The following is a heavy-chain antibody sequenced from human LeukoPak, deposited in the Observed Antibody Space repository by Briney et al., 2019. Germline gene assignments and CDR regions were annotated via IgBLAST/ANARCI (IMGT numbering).Heavy chain of an antibody. CDR1: GFTFSSYA. Sequence: GGSLRLSCSASGFTFSSYAMHWVRQAPGKGLEYVSSITSNGDTTYYTDSVKGRFTISRDNSKNTLYLQMSSLRAEDTGTYYCIRGSSSYWGQGTLVTV. V-gene: IGHV3-64D*06. CDR3: IRGSSSY. D-gene: IGHD3-10*01. CDR2: ITSNGDTT. J-gene: IGHJ4*02.